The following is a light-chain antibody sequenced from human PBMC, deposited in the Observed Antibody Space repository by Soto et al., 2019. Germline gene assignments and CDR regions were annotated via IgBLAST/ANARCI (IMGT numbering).Light chain of an antibody. CDR2: EVS. Sequence: QPALTQPASVSGSPGQSITISCTGSSSDVGDYTYVSWYQQHPGKAPKLMIYEVSYRPSGVSNRFSGSKSATTASLTISGLQADDEADYYCSSYSSSSTRVFGTGTKVTVL. V-gene: IGLV2-14*01. CDR3: SSYSSSSTRV. J-gene: IGLJ1*01. CDR1: SSDVGDYTY.